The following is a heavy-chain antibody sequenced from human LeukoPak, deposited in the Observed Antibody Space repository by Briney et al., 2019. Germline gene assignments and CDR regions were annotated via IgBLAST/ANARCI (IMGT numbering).Heavy chain of an antibody. V-gene: IGHV4-4*07. J-gene: IGHJ4*02. Sequence: SETLSLTCSVSGDSISYFYWSWIRQAAGKGLEWIGRISGSGSTDYNASLKSRVTMSVDTSKNQLSLKVISVTAADTAVYYCARDAIYGSGFFDYWGQGTLVTVSS. CDR2: ISGSGST. CDR1: GDSISYFY. D-gene: IGHD3-10*01. CDR3: ARDAIYGSGFFDY.